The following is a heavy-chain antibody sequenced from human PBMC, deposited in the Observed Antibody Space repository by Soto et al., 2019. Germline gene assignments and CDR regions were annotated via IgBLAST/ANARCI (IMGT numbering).Heavy chain of an antibody. J-gene: IGHJ6*01. D-gene: IGHD1-1*01. CDR2: YFYTGST. CDR3: YAEVQDIYYFYDLDV. Sequence: SETLSLTCTVSGGSISIRSYYWGWIRQPPGKGLEWIGSYFYTGSTYYNPSLKSRVITSVDTSKNQVSLKLSSVTAADTAVYYCYAEVQDIYYFYDLDVRGQGTTGTXS. V-gene: IGHV4-39*01. CDR1: GGSISIRSYY.